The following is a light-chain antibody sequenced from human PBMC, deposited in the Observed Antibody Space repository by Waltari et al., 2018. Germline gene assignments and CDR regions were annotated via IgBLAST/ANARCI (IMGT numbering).Light chain of an antibody. CDR1: QTVSHS. J-gene: IGKJ1*01. CDR2: GAS. V-gene: IGKV3-15*01. Sequence: EIVMTQSPATLSVSPGERAALSCRASQTVSHSLAWYQQKPGQAPRLLIYGASTRANGIPARFSGGGSETEFTLIISNLQSEDVAIYYCQQYNNWPKTFGQGTRVELK. CDR3: QQYNNWPKT.